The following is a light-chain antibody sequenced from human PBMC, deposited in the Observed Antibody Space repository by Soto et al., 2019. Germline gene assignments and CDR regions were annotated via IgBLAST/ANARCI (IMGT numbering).Light chain of an antibody. CDR3: QNYNSAPIT. V-gene: IGKV1-27*01. CDR2: AAS. J-gene: IGKJ5*01. Sequence: DIQMTHAPCSLSASVGDRVTITCRASQDISNYLACFQQTVPNVLIYAASTLQSGVPSRFSGCGSGTDFTLTITGLQPEDVATDYCQNYNSAPITFGQGTRLEIK. CDR1: QDISNY.